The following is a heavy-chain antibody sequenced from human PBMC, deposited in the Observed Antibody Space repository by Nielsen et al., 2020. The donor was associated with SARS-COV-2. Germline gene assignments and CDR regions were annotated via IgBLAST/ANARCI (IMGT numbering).Heavy chain of an antibody. J-gene: IGHJ5*02. CDR1: GFTFSSYG. Sequence: GGSLRLSCAASGFTFSSYGMHWVRQAPGKGLEWVAVIWYDGSNKYYADSVKGRFTISRDNSKNTLYLQMNSLRAEDTAVYYCARTSLRFLEWSWGQGTLVTVSS. CDR3: ARTSLRFLEWS. D-gene: IGHD3-3*01. V-gene: IGHV3-33*01. CDR2: IWYDGSNK.